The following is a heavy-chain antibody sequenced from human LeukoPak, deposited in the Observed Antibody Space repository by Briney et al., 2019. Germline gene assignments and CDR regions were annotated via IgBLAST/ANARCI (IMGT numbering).Heavy chain of an antibody. CDR2: IRQDGSEK. Sequence: GGSLRLSCAAPRFIFSGYGMHWVRQAPGKGLEWVANIRQDGSEKYYVDSVKGRFTISRDNAKNSLYLQMNSLRAEDTAVYYCARGMYDFWSGYYHWFDPWGQGTLVTVSS. CDR3: ARGMYDFWSGYYHWFDP. CDR1: RFIFSGYG. D-gene: IGHD3-3*01. J-gene: IGHJ5*02. V-gene: IGHV3-7*03.